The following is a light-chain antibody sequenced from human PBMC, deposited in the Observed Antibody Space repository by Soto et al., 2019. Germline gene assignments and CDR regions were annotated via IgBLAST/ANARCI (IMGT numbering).Light chain of an antibody. V-gene: IGKV1-39*01. Sequence: IQITHSPSSLSASVNDRVTITCRASQSISSYLNWYQQKPGKAPKLLIYDASSLQSGVPSRFSGSGSGTDFTLTISSLQPEDFATYHCQQSYTTLRALSFAGGTKVDI. J-gene: IGKJ4*01. CDR1: QSISSY. CDR2: DAS. CDR3: QQSYTTLRALS.